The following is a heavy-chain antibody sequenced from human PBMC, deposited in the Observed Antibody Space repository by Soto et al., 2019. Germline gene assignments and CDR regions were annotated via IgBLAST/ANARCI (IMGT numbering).Heavy chain of an antibody. V-gene: IGHV4-30-4*08. CDR1: GGSISNDDYY. Sequence: SETLSLTCTVSGGSISNDDYYWSWIRQPPGKGLEWIGHIYYNGNTYYNPSLKSRLTMSLDTSQNQFSLHLTSVIAADSASYFCARATTVTSSFFYYGLDVWGQGTTVTVS. D-gene: IGHD4-17*01. J-gene: IGHJ6*02. CDR2: IYYNGNT. CDR3: ARATTVTSSFFYYGLDV.